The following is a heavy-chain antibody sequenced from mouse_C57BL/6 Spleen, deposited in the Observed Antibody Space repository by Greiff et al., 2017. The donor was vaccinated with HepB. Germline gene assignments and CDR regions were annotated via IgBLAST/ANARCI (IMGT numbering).Heavy chain of an antibody. Sequence: QVQLQQSGPELVKPGASVKISCKASGYAFSSSWMNWVKQRPGKGLEWIGRIYPGDGDTNYNGKFKGKATLTADKSSSTAYMQLSSLTSEDSAVYVCARSPLPHFDYWGQGTTLTVSS. CDR1: GYAFSSSW. CDR2: IYPGDGDT. J-gene: IGHJ2*01. CDR3: ARSPLPHFDY. V-gene: IGHV1-82*01.